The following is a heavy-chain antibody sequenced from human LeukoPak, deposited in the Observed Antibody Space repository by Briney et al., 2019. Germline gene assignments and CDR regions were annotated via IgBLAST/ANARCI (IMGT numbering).Heavy chain of an antibody. Sequence: GGSLRLSCAASGFTFSSYSMNWVRQAPGKGLEWVSYISTSSSTIYYADSVKGRFTISRDNAKNSLYLQMNSLRAEDTAVYYCATGSQIREADYWGQGTLVTVSS. V-gene: IGHV3-48*01. J-gene: IGHJ4*02. CDR1: GFTFSSYS. CDR2: ISTSSSTI. CDR3: ATGSQIREADY. D-gene: IGHD3-10*01.